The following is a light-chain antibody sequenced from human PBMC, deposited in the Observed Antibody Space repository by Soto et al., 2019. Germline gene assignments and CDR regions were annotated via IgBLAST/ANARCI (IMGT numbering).Light chain of an antibody. Sequence: QSVLTQPPSASGTPGQRVTISCSGSSSNIGSNTVNWYQQLPGTAPKLLIYSNNQRPSGVPDRFSGSKSGTSASLAISGLQAEDEADYYCSSYTSRSTLYVFGTGTKVTVL. CDR1: SSNIGSNT. CDR2: SNN. J-gene: IGLJ1*01. V-gene: IGLV1-44*01. CDR3: SSYTSRSTLYV.